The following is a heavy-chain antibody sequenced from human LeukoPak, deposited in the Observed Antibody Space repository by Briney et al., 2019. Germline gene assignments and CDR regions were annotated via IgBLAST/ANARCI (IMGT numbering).Heavy chain of an antibody. CDR2: IYYSGST. Sequence: SETLSLTCTVSGGSINSYYWSWIRQPPGKGLEWIGDIYYSGSTNYNPSLKSRVTISVDTSKNQFSLKLISVTAADTAVYYCVRANYFDYWGQGTLVTVSS. CDR3: VRANYFDY. CDR1: GGSINSYY. J-gene: IGHJ4*02. V-gene: IGHV4-59*01.